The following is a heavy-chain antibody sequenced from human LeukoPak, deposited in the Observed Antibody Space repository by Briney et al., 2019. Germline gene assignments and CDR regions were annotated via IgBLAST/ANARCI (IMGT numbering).Heavy chain of an antibody. D-gene: IGHD7-27*01. CDR2: IYPGDSDT. CDR3: ATSSELTGVY. J-gene: IGHJ4*02. CDR1: GYNFSTYW. Sequence: GESLKISCKGSGYNFSTYWIGWVRQMPGKGLEWMGIIYPGDSDTRYSPSFQGQVTISADKSITTAYLQWSSLKASDTAMYYCATSSELTGVYWGQGTLVTVSS. V-gene: IGHV5-51*01.